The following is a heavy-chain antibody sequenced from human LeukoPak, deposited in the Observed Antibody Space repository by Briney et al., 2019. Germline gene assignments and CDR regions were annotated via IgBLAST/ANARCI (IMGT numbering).Heavy chain of an antibody. CDR3: ARDTRYSGYCSSTSCLSGGMDV. CDR2: INPNSGGT. D-gene: IGHD2-2*01. J-gene: IGHJ6*04. Sequence: ASVKVSGKASGYTFTGYYMHWVRQAPGQGLEWMGWINPNSGGTNYAQKFQGWVTMTRDTSISTAYMELSRLRSDDTAVYYCARDTRYSGYCSSTSCLSGGMDVWGKGTTVTVSS. V-gene: IGHV1-2*04. CDR1: GYTFTGYY.